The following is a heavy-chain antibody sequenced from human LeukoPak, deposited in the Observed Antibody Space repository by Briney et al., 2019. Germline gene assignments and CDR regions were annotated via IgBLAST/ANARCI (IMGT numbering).Heavy chain of an antibody. D-gene: IGHD1-26*01. Sequence: GRSLRLSCAASGFTFDDYAMHWARQAPGKGLEWVSGISWNSGSIGYADSVKGRFTISRDNSKNTLYLQMNSLRVEDAAVYYCANEYSKGDVWGQGTMVTVSS. J-gene: IGHJ3*01. CDR2: ISWNSGSI. V-gene: IGHV3-9*01. CDR1: GFTFDDYA. CDR3: ANEYSKGDV.